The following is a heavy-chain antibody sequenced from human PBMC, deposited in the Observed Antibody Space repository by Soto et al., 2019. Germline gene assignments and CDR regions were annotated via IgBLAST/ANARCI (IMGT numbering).Heavy chain of an antibody. J-gene: IGHJ4*02. CDR1: GFTFSSYW. Sequence: EGSLRLSCAASGFTFSSYWMHWVRQAPGKGLVWVSRINSDGSSTSYADSVKGRFTISRDNAKNTLYLQMNSLRAEDTAVYYCAREDIVVVPAAIYHWGQGTLVTVSS. CDR2: INSDGSST. D-gene: IGHD2-2*01. V-gene: IGHV3-74*01. CDR3: AREDIVVVPAAIYH.